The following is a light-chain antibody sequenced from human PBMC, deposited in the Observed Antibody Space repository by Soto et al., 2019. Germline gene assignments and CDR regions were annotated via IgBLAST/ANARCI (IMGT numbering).Light chain of an antibody. Sequence: EIVLTQSPATLSLSPGERATLSCRASQSVSSYLAWYQQKPGQAPRLLIYDASNRATGIPARFSGSGSGTDFTLTISSLEPEDFAVYYCQQRSNWPQNTFGQGTKVDIK. CDR1: QSVSSY. V-gene: IGKV3-11*01. CDR3: QQRSNWPQNT. J-gene: IGKJ2*01. CDR2: DAS.